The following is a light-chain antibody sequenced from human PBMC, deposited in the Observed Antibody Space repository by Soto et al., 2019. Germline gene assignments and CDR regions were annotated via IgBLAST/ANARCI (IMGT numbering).Light chain of an antibody. CDR3: HHFGSSPPAFT. Sequence: ESMLTQSPGTLYLSPGQRATLSCRASQRVSTRYLAWYQQNPGQAPRLLIYGASIRATGIPDRFSGSGSGTDFTLTISRLEPEDFAVYYCHHFGSSPPAFTFGQGTKLAI. CDR1: QRVSTRY. V-gene: IGKV3-20*01. CDR2: GAS. J-gene: IGKJ2*01.